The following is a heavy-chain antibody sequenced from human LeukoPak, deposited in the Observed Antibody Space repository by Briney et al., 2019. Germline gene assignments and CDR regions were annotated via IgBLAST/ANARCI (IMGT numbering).Heavy chain of an antibody. CDR2: IYYSGST. V-gene: IGHV4-39*01. Sequence: SETLSLTCTVSGGSISSSSYYWGWIRQPPGKGLEWIGSIYYSGSTYYNPSLKSRVTISVDTSKSQFSLKLSSVTAADTAVYYCARQPYYYDSSGYWFDYWGQGTLVTVSS. D-gene: IGHD3-22*01. CDR1: GGSISSSSYY. CDR3: ARQPYYYDSSGYWFDY. J-gene: IGHJ4*02.